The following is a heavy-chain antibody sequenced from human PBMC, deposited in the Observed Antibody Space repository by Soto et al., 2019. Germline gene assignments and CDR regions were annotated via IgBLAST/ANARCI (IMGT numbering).Heavy chain of an antibody. Sequence: GGSLRLSCAASGFTFSSSWMHWVRQAPGKGLVWVSRVSGDGSSTNYADSVKGRFTISRDNSKNTLYLQMNSLRAEDTAVYYCAKVSGWYGPPHFDYWGQGTLVTVSS. D-gene: IGHD6-13*01. CDR2: VSGDGSST. J-gene: IGHJ4*02. CDR3: AKVSGWYGPPHFDY. V-gene: IGHV3-74*01. CDR1: GFTFSSSW.